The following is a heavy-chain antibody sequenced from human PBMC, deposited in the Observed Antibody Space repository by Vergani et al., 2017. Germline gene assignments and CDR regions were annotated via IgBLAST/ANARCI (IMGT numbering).Heavy chain of an antibody. V-gene: IGHV3-30*18. J-gene: IGHJ4*02. CDR2: ISYDGSNR. D-gene: IGHD2-2*02. CDR3: AKDLLIYCGSTTCYTGTFDY. Sequence: QVQLVESGGGVVQPGRSLRLSCAASGFTFNTYGMHWVRQAPGKGLEWVAFISYDGSNRYFADSVKGRFTISRDNSKNTLYLQMNSLRAEDTAVYYCAKDLLIYCGSTTCYTGTFDYWGQGTRVTVSS. CDR1: GFTFNTYG.